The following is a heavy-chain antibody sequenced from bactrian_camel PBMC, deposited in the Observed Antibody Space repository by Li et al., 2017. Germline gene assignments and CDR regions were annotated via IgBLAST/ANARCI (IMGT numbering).Heavy chain of an antibody. D-gene: IGHD6*01. J-gene: IGHJ4*01. CDR3: AGGRGSRGEHCYSLNY. CDR1: GYTYSSYC. CDR2: IDADGETT. Sequence: LVESGGGSVQAGGSLRLSCRTSGYTYSSYCLGWFRQAPGKEREEVARIDADGETTYADSVKGRFTISQDNAKNTVYLQMNNLQPEETAMYYCAGGRGSRGEHCYSLNYWGQGTQVTVS. V-gene: IGHV3S1*01.